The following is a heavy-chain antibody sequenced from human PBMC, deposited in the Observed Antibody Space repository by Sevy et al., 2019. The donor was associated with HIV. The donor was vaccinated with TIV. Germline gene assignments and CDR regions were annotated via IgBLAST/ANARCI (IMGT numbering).Heavy chain of an antibody. CDR1: GFTFTNAW. J-gene: IGHJ6*03. CDR3: TTEHSYYYDMDV. Sequence: GGSLRLSCAASGFTFTNAWMSWVRQAPGKGLEWVGRIKSKTDGGTTDYAAPVKGRFTISRDDSKNTLYLQMNSLKTEDTAVYYCTTEHSYYYDMDVWGKGTTVTVSS. V-gene: IGHV3-15*01. CDR2: IKSKTDGGTT.